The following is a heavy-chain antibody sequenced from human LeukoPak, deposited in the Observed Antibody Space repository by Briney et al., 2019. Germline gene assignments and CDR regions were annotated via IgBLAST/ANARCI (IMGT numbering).Heavy chain of an antibody. J-gene: IGHJ4*02. D-gene: IGHD3-10*01. CDR1: SGSISSSTYY. Sequence: SETLSLTCTVSSGSISSSTYYWGWIRQPPGKGLEWIGTIYYTGSTYYNPSLKSRVTISVDTSKNQFSLKLSSVTAADTAVYYCARLMVRGGAFDYWGQGTLVTVSS. V-gene: IGHV4-39*07. CDR2: IYYTGST. CDR3: ARLMVRGGAFDY.